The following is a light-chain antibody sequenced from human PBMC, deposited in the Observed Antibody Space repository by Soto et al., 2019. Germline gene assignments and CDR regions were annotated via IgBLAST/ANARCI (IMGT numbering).Light chain of an antibody. CDR2: EVT. CDR1: STDVGGFKY. CDR3: SSYTSITVPYL. V-gene: IGLV2-14*01. J-gene: IGLJ1*01. Sequence: QSVLTQPASVSGSPGQSITISCTGTSTDVGGFKYVSWYQQHPGKVPKLLIFEVTNRPSGASNRFSGSKSGNTASLTISGLQAEDEADYYCSSYTSITVPYLFGTGTKVTVL.